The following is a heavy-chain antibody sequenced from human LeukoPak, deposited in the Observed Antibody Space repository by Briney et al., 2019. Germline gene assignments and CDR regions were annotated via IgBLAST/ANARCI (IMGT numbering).Heavy chain of an antibody. Sequence: SETLSLTCTVSGGSISSSSYYWGWIRQPPGKGLEWIGSIYYSGSTYYNPSLKSRVTISVDTSKNQFSLKLSSVTAADTAVYYCARAYPLTYYDYVWGSYRPFDYWGQGTLVTVSS. CDR2: IYYSGST. CDR3: ARAYPLTYYDYVWGSYRPFDY. CDR1: GGSISSSSYY. D-gene: IGHD3-16*02. V-gene: IGHV4-39*01. J-gene: IGHJ4*02.